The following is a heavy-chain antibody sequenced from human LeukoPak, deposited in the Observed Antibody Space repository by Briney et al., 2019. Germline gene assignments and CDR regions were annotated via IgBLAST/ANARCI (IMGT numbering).Heavy chain of an antibody. D-gene: IGHD2-2*01. Sequence: GGSLRLSCAASGFTFYSDWMTWVRQAPGKGLEWVANINPDGSQKYYVDSVKGRFTISRDNAKNSLSLQMNSLRAEDTALYYCARHDCTSANRPLDYWGQGTLVTVSS. V-gene: IGHV3-7*03. J-gene: IGHJ4*02. CDR2: INPDGSQK. CDR1: GFTFYSDW. CDR3: ARHDCTSANRPLDY.